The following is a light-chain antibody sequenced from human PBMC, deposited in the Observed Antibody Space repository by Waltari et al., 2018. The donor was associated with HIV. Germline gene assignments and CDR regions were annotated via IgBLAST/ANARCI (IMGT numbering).Light chain of an antibody. CDR2: EVT. Sequence: QSALNPPASVSGSPGKSINIPCTGTRRHVGSFYLFSWYQHPPGKAPHIIIYEVTKRPPGFSNRFSGSNSGNTASLTISGLQADDEADYHCCSYVGSRTLLFGGGTKVTVL. CDR3: CSYVGSRTLL. V-gene: IGLV2-23*02. CDR1: RRHVGSFYL. J-gene: IGLJ3*02.